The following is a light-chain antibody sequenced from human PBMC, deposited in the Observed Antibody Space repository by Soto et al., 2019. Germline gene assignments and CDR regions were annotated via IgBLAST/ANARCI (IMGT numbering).Light chain of an antibody. Sequence: QSVLTQPPSVSAAPGQTVTISCSGSSSNIGNNYVSWYQQLPGTAPKLLIYDNNKRPSGIPDRFSGSKSGTSATLGITGLQTGDEADYYCATWDSSLSAGVVFGGGTKVTVL. CDR1: SSNIGNNY. CDR3: ATWDSSLSAGVV. J-gene: IGLJ2*01. V-gene: IGLV1-51*01. CDR2: DNN.